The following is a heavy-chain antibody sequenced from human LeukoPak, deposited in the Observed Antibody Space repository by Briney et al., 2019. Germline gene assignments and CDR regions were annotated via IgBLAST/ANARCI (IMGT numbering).Heavy chain of an antibody. J-gene: IGHJ4*02. Sequence: PSETLSLTCAVSGGSISSGYWWTWVRQPPGKGLEWIGETHHSGTTNYNPSLRSRVTVSLDKSKNQFSLKLSSVTAADTAVYYCARVSVDYGDYSLDYWGQGTLVTVSS. CDR1: GGSISSGYW. V-gene: IGHV4-4*02. D-gene: IGHD4-17*01. CDR2: THHSGTT. CDR3: ARVSVDYGDYSLDY.